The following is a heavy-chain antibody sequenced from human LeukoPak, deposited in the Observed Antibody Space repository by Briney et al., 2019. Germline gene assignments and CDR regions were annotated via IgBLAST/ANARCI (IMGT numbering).Heavy chain of an antibody. V-gene: IGHV3-30*03. CDR1: GFTFSSYG. Sequence: PGGSLRLSCAASGFTFSSYGMHWVRQAPGKGLEWVAVISYDGSNKYYADSVKGRFTISRDNSKNTLYLQMNSLRAEDTAVYYCAGRFFDYWGQGTLVTVSS. J-gene: IGHJ4*02. CDR3: AGRFFDY. D-gene: IGHD3-3*01. CDR2: ISYDGSNK.